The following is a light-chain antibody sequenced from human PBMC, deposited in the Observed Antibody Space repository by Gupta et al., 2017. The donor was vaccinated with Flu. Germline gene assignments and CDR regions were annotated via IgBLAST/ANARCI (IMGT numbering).Light chain of an antibody. CDR2: EVS. V-gene: IGLV2-14*01. CDR3: RSDTSTSTLL. Sequence: QSALTQPAPVAGSPGQSITLPCTGTSSDVGGYNYVSWYHQPPGNAPILMVYEVSKRPAGIAIRFSASKSGNTASLTISERKEEDEADYYCRSDTSTSTLLFGGGTKLTVL. CDR1: SSDVGGYNY. J-gene: IGLJ2*01.